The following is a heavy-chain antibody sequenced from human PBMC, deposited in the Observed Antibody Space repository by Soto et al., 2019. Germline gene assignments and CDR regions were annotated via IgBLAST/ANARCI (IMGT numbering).Heavy chain of an antibody. Sequence: GGSLRLSCAASGFTFSSYAMHWVRQAPGKGLEWVAVISYDGSNKYYADSVKGRFTISRDNSKNTLYLQMNSLRAEDTAVYYCARVATYYVWGSYEGWFDYWGQGTLVTVSS. D-gene: IGHD3-16*01. CDR1: GFTFSSYA. CDR3: ARVATYYVWGSYEGWFDY. CDR2: ISYDGSNK. J-gene: IGHJ4*02. V-gene: IGHV3-30-3*01.